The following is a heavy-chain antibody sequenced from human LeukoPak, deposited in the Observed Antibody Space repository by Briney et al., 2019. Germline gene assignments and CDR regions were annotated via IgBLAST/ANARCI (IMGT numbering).Heavy chain of an antibody. J-gene: IGHJ4*02. CDR1: GFTVSSNY. D-gene: IGHD6-13*01. CDR3: ARERRYTNSWYSFDY. Sequence: PGGSLRLSCAASGFTVSSNYMSWVRRAPGKGLEWVSVIYSGGSTYYADSVKGRFTISRDNSKNTLYLQMNSLRAEDTAVYYCARERRYTNSWYSFDYWGQGTLVTVSS. V-gene: IGHV3-53*01. CDR2: IYSGGST.